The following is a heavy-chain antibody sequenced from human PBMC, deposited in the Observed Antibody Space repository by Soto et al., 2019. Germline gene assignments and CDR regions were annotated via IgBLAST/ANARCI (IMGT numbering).Heavy chain of an antibody. CDR3: ASSDNKNYYYGMDV. CDR1: GGSISSYY. CDR2: IYYSGST. Sequence: QVQLQESGPGLVKPSETLSLTCTVSGGSISSYYWSWIRQPPGKGLEWIGYIYYSGSTNYNPSLKSRVTISVDTSKIQFSLKLSSVTAADTAVYYCASSDNKNYYYGMDVWGQGTTVTVSS. J-gene: IGHJ6*02. D-gene: IGHD1-1*01. V-gene: IGHV4-59*01.